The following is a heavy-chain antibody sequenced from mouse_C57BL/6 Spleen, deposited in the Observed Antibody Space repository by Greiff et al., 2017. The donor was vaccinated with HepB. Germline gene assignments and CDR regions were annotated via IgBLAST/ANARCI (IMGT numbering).Heavy chain of an antibody. Sequence: EVKLVESGGGLVKPGGSLKLSCAASGFTFSSYAMSWVRQTPEKRLEWVATISDGGSYTYYPDNVKGRFTISRDNAKNNLYLQMSHLKSEDTAMYYCAREGKITTVVGYFDVWGTGTTVTVSS. CDR1: GFTFSSYA. CDR3: AREGKITTVVGYFDV. V-gene: IGHV5-4*01. CDR2: ISDGGSYT. J-gene: IGHJ1*03. D-gene: IGHD1-1*01.